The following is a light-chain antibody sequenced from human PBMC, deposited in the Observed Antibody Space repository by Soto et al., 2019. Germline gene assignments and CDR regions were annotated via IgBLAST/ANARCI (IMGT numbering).Light chain of an antibody. V-gene: IGLV2-14*01. CDR2: DVS. CDR1: SSDVGGYNY. Sequence: QSALTQPASVSGSPGQSITISCTGTSSDVGGYNYVSWYQQHPGKAPKLMIYDVSNRPSGVSNRFSGSKSGNTASLTISGVQAEDEADYYCSSYTSSSFVVFGGGTKVTVL. J-gene: IGLJ2*01. CDR3: SSYTSSSFVV.